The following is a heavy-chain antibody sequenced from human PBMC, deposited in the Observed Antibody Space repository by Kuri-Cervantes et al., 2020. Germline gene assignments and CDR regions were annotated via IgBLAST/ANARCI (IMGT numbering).Heavy chain of an antibody. D-gene: IGHD6-13*01. V-gene: IGHV4-59*12. Sequence: SETLSLTCTVPGGSINTYYWTWIRQPPGKGLEWIEYIYYSGSTNYNPSLKSRVTISLDTSKNQFSLKLSSVIAADTAIYYCARGVWQQPVLGALDIWGQGTMVTVSS. CDR1: GGSINTYY. CDR2: IYYSGST. J-gene: IGHJ3*02. CDR3: ARGVWQQPVLGALDI.